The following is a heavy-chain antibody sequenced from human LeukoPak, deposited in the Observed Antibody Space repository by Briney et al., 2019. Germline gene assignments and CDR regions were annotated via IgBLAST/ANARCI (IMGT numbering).Heavy chain of an antibody. V-gene: IGHV1-2*02. J-gene: IGHJ5*02. CDR2: INPNSGGT. Sequence: GASVTVSFKASGYTFTGYYMHWVRQAPGPGLEWMGWINPNSGGTNYAQKFQGRVTMTRDTSISTAYMELSRLRSDDTAVYYCARDCDYIELRNWFDPWGQGTLVTVSS. D-gene: IGHD4-11*01. CDR3: ARDCDYIELRNWFDP. CDR1: GYTFTGYY.